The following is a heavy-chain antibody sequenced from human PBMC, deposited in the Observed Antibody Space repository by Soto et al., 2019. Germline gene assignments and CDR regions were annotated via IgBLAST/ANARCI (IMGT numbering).Heavy chain of an antibody. CDR2: IYYSGST. CDR3: ARDLYSSSWYWFDP. Sequence: SETLSLTCTVSGGSISSGGYYWSWIRQHPGKGLEWIGYIYYSGSTYYNPSLKSRVTISVDTSKNQFSLKLSSVTAADTTVYYCARDLYSSSWYWFDPWGQGTLVTVSS. CDR1: GGSISSGGYY. V-gene: IGHV4-31*02. D-gene: IGHD6-13*01. J-gene: IGHJ5*02.